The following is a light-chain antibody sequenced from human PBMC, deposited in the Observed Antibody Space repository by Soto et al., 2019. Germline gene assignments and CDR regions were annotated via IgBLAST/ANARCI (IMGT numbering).Light chain of an antibody. CDR1: QSVSSTF. V-gene: IGKV3-20*01. J-gene: IGKJ1*01. CDR3: QQYDSSPRT. CDR2: GSS. Sequence: EIVLTQSPGTLSLSPGERATLSCRASQSVSSTFLGWYQRKPGQAPVLLIYGSSNRATGIPDRFSGSGSGTDFTLTISRLESEDFAVYYCQQYDSSPRTFGQGTKVEIK.